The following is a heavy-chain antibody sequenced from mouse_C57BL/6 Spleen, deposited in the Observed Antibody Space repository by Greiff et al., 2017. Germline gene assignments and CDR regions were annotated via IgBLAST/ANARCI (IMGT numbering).Heavy chain of an antibody. CDR3: ARGGLLPAY. CDR1: GYTFTDYY. J-gene: IGHJ3*01. Sequence: EVQLQQSGPELVKPGASVKISCKASGYTFTDYYMNWVKQSHGKSLEWIGDINPNNGGTSYNQKFKGKATLTVDKSSSTAYMELRSLTSEDSAVYYCARGGLLPAYWGQGTLVTVSA. V-gene: IGHV1-26*01. D-gene: IGHD2-3*01. CDR2: INPNNGGT.